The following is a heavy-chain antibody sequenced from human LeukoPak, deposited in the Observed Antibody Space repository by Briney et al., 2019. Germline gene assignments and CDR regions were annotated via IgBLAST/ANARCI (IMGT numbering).Heavy chain of an antibody. CDR3: ASPGVPPHYYYYYGMDV. CDR2: IIPIFGTA. CDR1: GGTFSSYA. J-gene: IGHJ6*02. D-gene: IGHD3-10*01. V-gene: IGHV1-69*13. Sequence: SVKVSCKASGGTFSSYAISWARQAPGQGLEWMGGIIPIFGTANYAQKFQGRVTITADESTSTAYMELSSLRSEDTAVYYCASPGVPPHYYYYYGMDVWGQGTTVTVSS.